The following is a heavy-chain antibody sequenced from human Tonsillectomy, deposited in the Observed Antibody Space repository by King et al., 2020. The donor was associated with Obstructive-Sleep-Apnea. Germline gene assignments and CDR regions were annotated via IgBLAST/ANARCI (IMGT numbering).Heavy chain of an antibody. V-gene: IGHV3-30*04. D-gene: IGHD1-7*01. J-gene: IGHJ6*02. Sequence: VQLVESGGGAVQPGRSLRLSCVVSGFTFSSYAIHWVRQAPGKGLEWVAVISYDGGNKYYADSVKGRFTISRDNSKDTLYLQMNNLRPEETAVFYCAGQLELPYYYYVMDVWGQGTTVTVSS. CDR2: ISYDGGNK. CDR1: GFTFSSYA. CDR3: AGQLELPYYYYVMDV.